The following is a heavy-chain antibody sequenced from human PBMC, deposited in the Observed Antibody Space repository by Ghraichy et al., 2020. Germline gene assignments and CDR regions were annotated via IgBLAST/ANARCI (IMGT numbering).Heavy chain of an antibody. CDR2: IRSKASGGTT. Sequence: GGSLRLSCSASGFTFGDYAMNWFRQAPGKGLEWVGFIRSKASGGTTECAASVEGRFTFSRDDSKSIAYLQMNSLKTEDTAIYYCTRGVGGATGYWGQGTLVTVSS. CDR1: GFTFGDYA. J-gene: IGHJ4*02. V-gene: IGHV3-49*03. D-gene: IGHD1-26*01. CDR3: TRGVGGATGY.